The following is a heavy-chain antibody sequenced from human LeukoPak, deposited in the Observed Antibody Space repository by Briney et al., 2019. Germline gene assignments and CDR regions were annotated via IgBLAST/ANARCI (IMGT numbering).Heavy chain of an antibody. V-gene: IGHV3-53*01. J-gene: IGHJ5*02. CDR1: GFTVSSNY. Sequence: GGSLRLSCAASGFTVSSNYMNWVRQAPGKGLEGVSVIYGGGRTYYADSVKGRFTISRDNSKNTLYLQMNSLRAEDTAVYYCARLYSSSYNAWFDPWGQGTLVTVSS. CDR3: ARLYSSSYNAWFDP. CDR2: IYGGGRT. D-gene: IGHD6-13*01.